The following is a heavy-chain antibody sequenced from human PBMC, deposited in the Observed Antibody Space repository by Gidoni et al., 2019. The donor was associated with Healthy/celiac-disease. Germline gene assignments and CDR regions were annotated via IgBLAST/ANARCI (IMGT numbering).Heavy chain of an antibody. J-gene: IGHJ6*02. CDR1: GFTFSSYA. CDR2: ISYDGSNK. V-gene: IGHV3-30-3*01. CDR3: ARGALGIDYYYYGMDV. D-gene: IGHD1-26*01. Sequence: QVQLVESGGGVVQPGRSLRLSCAASGFTFSSYAMHWVRQAPGKGLGWVAVISYDGSNKYYADSVKGRFTISRDNSKNTLYLQMNSLRAEDTAVYYCARGALGIDYYYYGMDVWGQGTTVTVSS.